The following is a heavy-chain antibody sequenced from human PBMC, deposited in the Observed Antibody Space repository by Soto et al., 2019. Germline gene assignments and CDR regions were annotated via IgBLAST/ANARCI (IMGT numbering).Heavy chain of an antibody. CDR2: IIPILGIA. Sequence: ASVKVSCKASGGTFSSYTISWVRQAPGQGLEWMGRIIPILGIANYAQKLQGRVTITADKSTSTAKMEMSSLRSEDTAVYYCARDPPTTVTGYYYYMDVWGKGTTVTVSS. V-gene: IGHV1-69*04. CDR3: ARDPPTTVTGYYYYMDV. CDR1: GGTFSSYT. D-gene: IGHD4-17*01. J-gene: IGHJ6*03.